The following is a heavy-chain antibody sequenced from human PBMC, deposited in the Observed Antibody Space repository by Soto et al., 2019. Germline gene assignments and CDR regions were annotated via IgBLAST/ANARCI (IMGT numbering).Heavy chain of an antibody. D-gene: IGHD4-17*01. Sequence: PSETLSLTCTVSGGSISSGDYYWSWIRQPPGKGLEWIGEINHSGSTNYNPSLKSRVTISVDTSKNQFSLKLSSVTAADTAVYYCARVSQNDYGDLHYFDYWGQGTLVTVSS. CDR1: GGSISSGDYY. CDR3: ARVSQNDYGDLHYFDY. V-gene: IGHV4-61*08. J-gene: IGHJ4*02. CDR2: INHSGST.